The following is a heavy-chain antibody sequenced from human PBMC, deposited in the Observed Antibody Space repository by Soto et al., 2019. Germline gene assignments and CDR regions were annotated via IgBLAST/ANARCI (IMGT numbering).Heavy chain of an antibody. V-gene: IGHV3-23*01. Sequence: SLRLSCAASGFTFSSYAMSWVRQAPGKGLEWVSAISGSGGSTYYADSVKGRFTISRDNSKNTLYLQMNSLRAEDTAVYYCAKSPAWGGYPPPNWFDPWGQGTLVTVSS. CDR3: AKSPAWGGYPPPNWFDP. D-gene: IGHD5-12*01. J-gene: IGHJ5*02. CDR1: GFTFSSYA. CDR2: ISGSGGST.